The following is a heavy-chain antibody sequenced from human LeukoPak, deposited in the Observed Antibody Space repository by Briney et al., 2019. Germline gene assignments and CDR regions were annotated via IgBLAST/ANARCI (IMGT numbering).Heavy chain of an antibody. Sequence: GGSLRLSCAASGFTFSSYAMSWVRQAPGKGLEWVSAISGSGDSTYYGDSVKGRFTISRDNSKNTLYLQMNSLRAEDTAVYYCAKAGYYYDSSGYYYSDYFDYWGQGTLVTVSS. CDR1: GFTFSSYA. J-gene: IGHJ4*02. D-gene: IGHD3-22*01. CDR2: ISGSGDST. CDR3: AKAGYYYDSSGYYYSDYFDY. V-gene: IGHV3-23*01.